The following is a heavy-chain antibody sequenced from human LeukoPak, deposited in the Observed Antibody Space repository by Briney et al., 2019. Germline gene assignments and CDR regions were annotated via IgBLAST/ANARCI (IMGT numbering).Heavy chain of an antibody. V-gene: IGHV3-7*01. CDR2: IKQDVSRI. J-gene: IGHJ4*02. D-gene: IGHD2-8*01. CDR1: GFSFSRYC. Sequence: GGSLTLSRARSGFSFSRYCMAWVRQAPGKGLEWVASIKQDVSRIHYVDPVKARFTISRDNAKNSLFQEMNSLRVEDTAVYFCARLKAHDTKFDYWGQGTLVTVSS. CDR3: ARLKAHDTKFDY.